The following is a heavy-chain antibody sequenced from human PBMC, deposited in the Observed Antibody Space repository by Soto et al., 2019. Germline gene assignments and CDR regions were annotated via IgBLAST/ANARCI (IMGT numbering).Heavy chain of an antibody. CDR2: IHYNGNT. CDR3: ARFTHYYGMDV. Sequence: SETLSLTCTVSGDSISSYSWSWIRQPPGKGLEWIGNIHYNGNTYYSPSLKSRVTMSVDTSKNQFSLKLSSVTAADTAVYFCARFTHYYGMDVWGQGTTVTVSS. J-gene: IGHJ6*02. V-gene: IGHV4-59*08. CDR1: GDSISSYS.